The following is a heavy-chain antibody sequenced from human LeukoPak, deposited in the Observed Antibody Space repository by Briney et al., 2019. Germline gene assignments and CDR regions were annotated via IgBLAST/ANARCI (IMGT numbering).Heavy chain of an antibody. CDR1: GDSVSSNSAA. D-gene: IGHD6-25*01. J-gene: IGHJ4*02. CDR3: ARQFSSGFDY. V-gene: IGHV6-1*01. Sequence: SQTLSLTCAISGDSVSSNSAAWNWIRQSPSRGLEWLGKTYYRSKWYSDFALSVRSRITINPDTSKNQFSLQLNSVTPEDTAVYYCARQFSSGFDYWGQGTPVTVSS. CDR2: TYYRSKWYS.